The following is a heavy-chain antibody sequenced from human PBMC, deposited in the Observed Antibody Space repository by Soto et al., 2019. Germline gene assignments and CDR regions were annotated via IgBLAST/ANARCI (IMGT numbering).Heavy chain of an antibody. CDR2: ISGSGWQT. D-gene: IGHD3-9*01. J-gene: IGHJ2*01. Sequence: EVRLMESGGGFLQPGGSQRLSCVASGFTFNSYAMSWVRQTPEKGLEWVSAISGSGWQTYYAESVQGRFTISRDNSKTTVYLHMHRLRAEDSGIYYCAKGRYFDASGGCANFWGRGTLVTVSS. V-gene: IGHV3-23*01. CDR3: AKGRYFDASGGCANF. CDR1: GFTFNSYA.